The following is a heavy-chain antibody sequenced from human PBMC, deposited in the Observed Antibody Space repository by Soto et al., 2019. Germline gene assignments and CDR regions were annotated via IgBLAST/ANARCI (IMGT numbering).Heavy chain of an antibody. CDR1: GGSISSYY. CDR3: VAATPSAPPGFDY. Sequence: SETLSLTCTVSGGSISSYYWSWIRQPPGKGLEWIGYIYYSGSTNYNPSLKSRVTISVDTSKNQFSLKLSSVTAADTAVYYCVAATPSAPPGFDYRCQGNPVPVSS. V-gene: IGHV4-59*08. D-gene: IGHD2-15*01. CDR2: IYYSGST. J-gene: IGHJ4*02.